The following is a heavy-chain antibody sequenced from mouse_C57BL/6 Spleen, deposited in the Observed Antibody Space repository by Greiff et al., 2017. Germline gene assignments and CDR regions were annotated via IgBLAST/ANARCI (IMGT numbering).Heavy chain of an antibody. CDR1: GYTFTSYT. J-gene: IGHJ2*01. D-gene: IGHD2-1*01. CDR3: ARGDGNPYYFDY. CDR2: INPSSGYT. V-gene: IGHV1-4*01. Sequence: QVQLQQSGAELARPGASVKMSCKASGYTFTSYTMHWVKQRPGQGLEWIGYINPSSGYTKYNQKFKDKATLTADKSSSTAYMQLSSLTSEDSAVYYCARGDGNPYYFDYWGQGTTLTVSS.